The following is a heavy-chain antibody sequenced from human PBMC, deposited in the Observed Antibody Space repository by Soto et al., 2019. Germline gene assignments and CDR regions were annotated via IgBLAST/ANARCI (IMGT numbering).Heavy chain of an antibody. D-gene: IGHD3-3*01. CDR2: ISGSGGST. CDR3: AKGLENYYYYGMDV. V-gene: IGHV3-23*01. Sequence: GGSLRLSCAASGFTFSSYAMSWVRQAPGKGLEWVSAISGSGGSTYYADSVKGRFTISRDNSKNTLYLQMNSLRAEDTAVYYCAKGLENYYYYGMDVWGQGTMVTVSS. J-gene: IGHJ6*02. CDR1: GFTFSSYA.